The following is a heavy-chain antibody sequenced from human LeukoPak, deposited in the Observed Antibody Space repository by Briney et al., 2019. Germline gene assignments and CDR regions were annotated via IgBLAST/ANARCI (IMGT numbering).Heavy chain of an antibody. Sequence: ASVKVSCKASGGTFSSYAISWVRQAPGQGLEWMGGIIPIFGIANYAQKFQGRVTITADKSTSTAYMELSSPRSEDTAVYYCAREGNCGGDCYVNYYYYGMDVWGQGTTVTVSS. CDR2: IIPIFGIA. CDR3: AREGNCGGDCYVNYYYYGMDV. D-gene: IGHD2-21*02. V-gene: IGHV1-69*17. CDR1: GGTFSSYA. J-gene: IGHJ6*02.